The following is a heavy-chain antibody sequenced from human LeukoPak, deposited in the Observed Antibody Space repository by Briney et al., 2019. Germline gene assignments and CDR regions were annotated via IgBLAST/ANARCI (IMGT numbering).Heavy chain of an antibody. CDR1: ADSISSYY. CDR2: IYTSGTT. V-gene: IGHV4-4*07. Sequence: SETLSLTCTVSADSISSYYWSWIRQPAGKGLEWIGRIYTSGTTNYNPSLKSRVTMSLDTSKNQFSLKLTSVTAADTAVYYCARDGYGSGSRIDYWGQGTLVTVSS. D-gene: IGHD3-10*01. J-gene: IGHJ4*02. CDR3: ARDGYGSGSRIDY.